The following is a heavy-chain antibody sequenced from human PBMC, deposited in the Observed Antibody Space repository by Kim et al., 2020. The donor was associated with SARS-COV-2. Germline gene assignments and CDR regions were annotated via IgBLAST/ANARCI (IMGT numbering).Heavy chain of an antibody. D-gene: IGHD7-27*01. J-gene: IGHJ3*02. CDR1: GGSFSSYY. V-gene: IGHV4-59*01. Sequence: SETLSLTCTVSGGSFSSYYWNWIRQPPGKGLEWIGYMYYTGSTTYNPSLKSRVTISVDPSKNQFSLKLSSVTAADTAAYYCARARGDSPYDAFDIWGQGTMVTVSS. CDR2: MYYTGST. CDR3: ARARGDSPYDAFDI.